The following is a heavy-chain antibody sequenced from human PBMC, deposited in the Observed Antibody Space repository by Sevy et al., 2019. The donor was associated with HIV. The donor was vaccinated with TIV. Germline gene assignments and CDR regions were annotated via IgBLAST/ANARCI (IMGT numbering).Heavy chain of an antibody. D-gene: IGHD6-19*01. CDR2: IYSGDSDT. CDR1: GYSFTNYW. Sequence: GESLKISCKGSGYSFTNYWIGWVRQMPGKGLEWMGIIYSGDSDTRYSPSFQGQVTLSVDKSISTAYLQWSSLKASDTAMYYWARHHVAVAGAPRVDVWGHGTTVTVSS. V-gene: IGHV5-51*01. CDR3: ARHHVAVAGAPRVDV. J-gene: IGHJ6*02.